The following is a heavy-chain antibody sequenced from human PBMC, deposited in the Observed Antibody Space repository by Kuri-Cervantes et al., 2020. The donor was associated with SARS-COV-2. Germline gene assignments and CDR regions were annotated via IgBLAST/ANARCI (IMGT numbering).Heavy chain of an antibody. Sequence: ASVKVSCKASGYTFTSYYMHWVRRAPGQGLEWMGIINPSGGSTSYAQKFQGRVTMTRDTSTSTVYMELSSLRSEDTAVYYCARGSAGGRYSNYVLDYWGQGTLVTVSS. CDR2: INPSGGST. J-gene: IGHJ4*02. V-gene: IGHV1-46*01. CDR3: ARGSAGGRYSNYVLDY. CDR1: GYTFTSYY. D-gene: IGHD4-11*01.